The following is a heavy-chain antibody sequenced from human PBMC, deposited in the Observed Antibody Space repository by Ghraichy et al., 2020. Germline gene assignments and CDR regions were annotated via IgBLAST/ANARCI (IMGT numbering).Heavy chain of an antibody. V-gene: IGHV3-23*01. J-gene: IGHJ6*02. CDR1: EFTFSSYA. CDR3: AKDRQVASVYGLDV. D-gene: IGHD2-21*01. Sequence: GGSLRLSCAASEFTFSSYAMTWVRQAPGKGLEWVSSISGSGESVSYADSVKGRFTTSRDNSKNTLYLQMNSLRAEDTAVYFCAKDRQVASVYGLDVWGQGTTVTGSS. CDR2: ISGSGESV.